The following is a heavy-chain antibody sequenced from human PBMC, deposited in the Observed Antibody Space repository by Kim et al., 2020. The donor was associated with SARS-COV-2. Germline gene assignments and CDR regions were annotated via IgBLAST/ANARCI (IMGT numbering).Heavy chain of an antibody. CDR1: GGTFSTYG. CDR2: IIPIFGTA. J-gene: IGHJ5*02. Sequence: SVKVSCKASGGTFSTYGISWVRQAPGQGLEWMGGIIPIFGTANYAQKFQGRVTITADESTTTAYMELSSLRSEDTAIYYFARDSSSSRINWFGPWGQGTLVTVSP. D-gene: IGHD6-6*01. V-gene: IGHV1-69*13. CDR3: ARDSSSSRINWFGP.